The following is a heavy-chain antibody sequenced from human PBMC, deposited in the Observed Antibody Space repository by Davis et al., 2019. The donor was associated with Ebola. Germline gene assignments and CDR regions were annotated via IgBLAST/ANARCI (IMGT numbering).Heavy chain of an antibody. V-gene: IGHV4-59*11. Sequence: PSKTLSPTFALPRGSISSHFWSWIRQSPGQGLEWIGSIFYTGSTNLNPSLRSRVTLSVDRPKNQFSLNLTSVTAADTAVYFCARQPRSTRSPEYYHGLDVWGQGTTVVVSS. J-gene: IGHJ6*02. CDR2: IFYTGST. CDR1: RGSISSHF. D-gene: IGHD3-16*01. CDR3: ARQPRSTRSPEYYHGLDV.